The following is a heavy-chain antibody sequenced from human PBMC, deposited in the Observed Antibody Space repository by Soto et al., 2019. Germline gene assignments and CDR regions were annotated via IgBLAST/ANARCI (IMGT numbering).Heavy chain of an antibody. CDR2: INHSGST. J-gene: IGHJ4*02. CDR1: GGSFSGYY. CDR3: ANPLLDY. V-gene: IGHV4-34*01. Sequence: PSETLSLTCAVCGGSFSGYYWSWIRQPPGKGLEWIGEINHSGSTNYNPSLKSRVTISVDTSKNQFSLKLSSVTAADTAVYYCANPLLDYWGQGTLVTVSS.